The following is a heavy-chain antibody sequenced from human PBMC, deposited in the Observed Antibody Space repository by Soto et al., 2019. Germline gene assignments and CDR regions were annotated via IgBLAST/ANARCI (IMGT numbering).Heavy chain of an antibody. Sequence: EVQLLESGGGLVQPGRSLRLSCAASGFTFSNYAMSWVRQAPGQGLDWVSAISGSGGTTYYADSVKGRFTTSRDNSKNTLFLQTNSLRAEDAAVYYCAKFFVETGSNSGWPWSFHYWGQGTLVTVSS. CDR3: AKFFVETGSNSGWPWSFHY. D-gene: IGHD6-25*01. J-gene: IGHJ4*02. CDR2: ISGSGGTT. V-gene: IGHV3-23*01. CDR1: GFTFSNYA.